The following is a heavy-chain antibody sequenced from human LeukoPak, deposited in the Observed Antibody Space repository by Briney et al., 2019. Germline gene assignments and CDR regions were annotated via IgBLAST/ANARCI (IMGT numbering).Heavy chain of an antibody. V-gene: IGHV3-11*01. CDR2: ISSSGSTI. CDR1: GFTFCDYY. J-gene: IGHJ4*02. CDR3: ARTLRLYQLLSGPFDY. Sequence: KPGGSLRLSCAASGFTFCDYYMSWIRQAPGKGLEWVSYISSSGSTIYYADSVKGRFTISRDNAKNSLYLQMNSLRAEDTAVYYCARTLRLYQLLSGPFDYWGQGTLVTVSS. D-gene: IGHD2-2*01.